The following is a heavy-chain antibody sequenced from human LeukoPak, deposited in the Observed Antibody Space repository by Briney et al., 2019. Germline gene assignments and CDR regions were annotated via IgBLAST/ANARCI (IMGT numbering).Heavy chain of an antibody. CDR3: ARATLDYYDSSGYYPRVNAFDI. J-gene: IGHJ3*02. D-gene: IGHD3-22*01. V-gene: IGHV4-59*01. CDR2: IYYSGST. Sequence: SETLSLTCTVSGGSISSYYWSWIRQPPGKGLEWIGYIYYSGSTNYNPSLKSPVTIPVDTSKNQFSLKLSSVTAADTAVYYCARATLDYYDSSGYYPRVNAFDIWGQGTMVTVSS. CDR1: GGSISSYY.